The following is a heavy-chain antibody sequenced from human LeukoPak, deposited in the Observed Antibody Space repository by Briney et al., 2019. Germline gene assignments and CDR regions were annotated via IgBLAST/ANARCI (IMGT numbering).Heavy chain of an antibody. CDR2: IKQDGSEK. CDR1: GFTFSSYW. Sequence: GGSLRLSCAASGFTFSSYWMSWVRQAPGKGLEWLANIKQDGSEKYYVDSVKGRFTISRDNAKNSLYLQMNSLRAEDTAVYYCARNNYDFWSVYMDVWGKGTTVTVSS. D-gene: IGHD3-3*01. V-gene: IGHV3-7*01. CDR3: ARNNYDFWSVYMDV. J-gene: IGHJ6*03.